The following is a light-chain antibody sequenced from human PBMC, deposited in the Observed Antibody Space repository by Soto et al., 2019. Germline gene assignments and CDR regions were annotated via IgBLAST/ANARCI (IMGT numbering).Light chain of an antibody. CDR2: SNN. J-gene: IGLJ1*01. V-gene: IGLV1-44*01. Sequence: QSVLTQPPSASGTPGQRVTISCSGSSSNIGSNTVNWYQQLPGTAPKLLIYSNNQRPSGVPDRFSGSKSGTSASLAISGRQSEDEADYYCAAWDDSLNGYVFGTVTKLTVL. CDR3: AAWDDSLNGYV. CDR1: SSNIGSNT.